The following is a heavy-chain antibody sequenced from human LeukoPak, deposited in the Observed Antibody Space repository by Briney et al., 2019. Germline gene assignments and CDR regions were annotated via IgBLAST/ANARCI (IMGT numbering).Heavy chain of an antibody. J-gene: IGHJ4*02. CDR3: ARQRNLYDYGGNSDFDY. Sequence: PSETLSLTCTVSGGSISSYYWSWIRQPPGKGLEWIGYIYYSGSTNYIPSLKSRVTISVDTSKNQFSLKLSSVTAADTAVYYCARQRNLYDYGGNSDFDYWGQGTLVTVSS. CDR1: GGSISSYY. D-gene: IGHD4-17*01. CDR2: IYYSGST. V-gene: IGHV4-59*08.